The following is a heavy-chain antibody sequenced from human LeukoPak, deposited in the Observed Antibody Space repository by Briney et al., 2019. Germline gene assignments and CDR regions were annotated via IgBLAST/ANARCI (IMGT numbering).Heavy chain of an antibody. J-gene: IGHJ3*02. D-gene: IGHD2-21*01. CDR2: IYHSGST. Sequence: PSETLSLTCTVSGYSISSGYYWGWIRQPPGKGLEWIGSIYHSGSTYYNPSLKSRVTISVDTSKNQFSLKLSSVTAADTAVYYCARGGRGDWDAFDIWGQGTMVTVSS. V-gene: IGHV4-38-2*02. CDR1: GYSISSGYY. CDR3: ARGGRGDWDAFDI.